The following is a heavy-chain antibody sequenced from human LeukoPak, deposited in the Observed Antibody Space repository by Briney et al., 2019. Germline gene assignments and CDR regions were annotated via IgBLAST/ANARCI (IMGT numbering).Heavy chain of an antibody. V-gene: IGHV3-30*04. CDR3: ARDVGPYEKYRGPFDY. CDR2: ISYDGSNK. D-gene: IGHD6-6*01. CDR1: GFTFSSYA. Sequence: GGSLRLSCAASGFTFSSYAMHWVRQAPGKGLEWVAVISYDGSNKYYADSVKGRFTISRDNSKNTLYLQMNSLRAEDTAVYYCARDVGPYEKYRGPFDYWGQGTLVTVSS. J-gene: IGHJ4*02.